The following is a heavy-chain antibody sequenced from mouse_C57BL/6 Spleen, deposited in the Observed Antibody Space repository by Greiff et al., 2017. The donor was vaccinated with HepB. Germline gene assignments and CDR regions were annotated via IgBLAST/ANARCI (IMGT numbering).Heavy chain of an antibody. D-gene: IGHD1-1*02. CDR2: INPNNGGT. V-gene: IGHV1-18*01. CDR1: GYTFTDYN. CDR3: ARRLIYGRWYFDV. J-gene: IGHJ1*03. Sequence: EVQLQQSGPELVKPGASVKIPCKASGYTFTDYNMDWVKQSHGKSLEWIGDINPNNGGTIYNQKFKGKATLTVDKSSSTAYMELRSLTSEDTAVYYCARRLIYGRWYFDVWGTGTTVTVSS.